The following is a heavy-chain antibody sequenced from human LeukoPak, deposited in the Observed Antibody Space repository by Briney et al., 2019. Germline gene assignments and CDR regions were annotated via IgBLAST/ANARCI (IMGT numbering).Heavy chain of an antibody. Sequence: SGGSLRLSCAASGFIFSNDAMHWVRQAPGKGLEWVAFIWFDGSNKHYADSVKGRFTISRDNAKNSLYLQMNSLRVEDTAFYYCAKDNRRHYTSGPNPDSLHWGQGALVTVSS. CDR1: GFIFSNDA. CDR2: IWFDGSNK. D-gene: IGHD6-19*01. J-gene: IGHJ4*02. V-gene: IGHV3-33*03. CDR3: AKDNRRHYTSGPNPDSLH.